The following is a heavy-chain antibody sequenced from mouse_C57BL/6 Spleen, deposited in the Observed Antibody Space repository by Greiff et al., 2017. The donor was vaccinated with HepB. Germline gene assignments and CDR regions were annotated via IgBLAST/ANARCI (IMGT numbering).Heavy chain of an antibody. Sequence: EVKLMESGGGLVKPGGSLKLSCAASGFTFSDYGMHWVREAPEKGLEWVACISSGSSTIYYADTVNGRFTISRDNAKNTMFLQMTSLRSEDTAMYYCARGGYYWYFDVWGTGTTVTVAS. D-gene: IGHD2-2*01. CDR3: ARGGYYWYFDV. CDR1: GFTFSDYG. CDR2: ISSGSSTI. V-gene: IGHV5-17*01. J-gene: IGHJ1*03.